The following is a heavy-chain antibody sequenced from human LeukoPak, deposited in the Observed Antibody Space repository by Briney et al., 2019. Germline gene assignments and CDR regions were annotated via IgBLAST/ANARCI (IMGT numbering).Heavy chain of an antibody. V-gene: IGHV3-53*01. Sequence: GGSLRLSCAAYGFTVSSNFMSWARQAPGKGLEWVSVIYSGGSTYCADSVKGRFTISRDNSKNTLYLQMNSLRAEDTAVYYCARISSWYRPFDYWGQGTLVTVSS. D-gene: IGHD6-13*01. CDR1: GFTVSSNF. J-gene: IGHJ4*02. CDR2: IYSGGST. CDR3: ARISSWYRPFDY.